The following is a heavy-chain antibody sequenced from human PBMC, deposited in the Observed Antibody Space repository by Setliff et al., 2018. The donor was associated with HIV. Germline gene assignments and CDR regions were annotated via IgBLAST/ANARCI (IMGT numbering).Heavy chain of an antibody. J-gene: IGHJ4*02. CDR3: TTGTRLVD. V-gene: IGHV3-15*01. Sequence: GGSLRLSCVVSGLTFSDAWLSWVRQAPGKGLDWVGRIISKGGGGTTDYAAPVQGRFTISRDDSKDTLYLQMDSLRTEDTAVYYCTTGTRLVDWGQGALVTVSS. CDR2: IISKGGGGTT. CDR1: GLTFSDAW. D-gene: IGHD2-21*01.